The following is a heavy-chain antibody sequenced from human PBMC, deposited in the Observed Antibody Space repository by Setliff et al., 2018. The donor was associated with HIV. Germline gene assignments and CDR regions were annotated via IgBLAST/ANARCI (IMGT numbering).Heavy chain of an antibody. Sequence: SETLSLTCALYGGSFSDYYWRWIGQPLGMGLAWIGEVHRGRRTNYNSSLKSRVTISIDTSRNQFSLTVSSVTAAATAVYYCARDIPYSYGGRGHPLWGQGTLVTVSS. CDR1: GGSFSDYY. J-gene: IGHJ4*02. V-gene: IGHV4-34*01. D-gene: IGHD3-22*01. CDR2: VHRGRRT. CDR3: ARDIPYSYGGRGHPL.